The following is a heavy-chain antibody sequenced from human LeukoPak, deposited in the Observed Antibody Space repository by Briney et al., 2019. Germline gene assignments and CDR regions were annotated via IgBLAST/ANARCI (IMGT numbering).Heavy chain of an antibody. V-gene: IGHV1-46*01. J-gene: IGHJ5*02. CDR2: INPGGGST. CDR3: AGSSHQRNWFDP. CDR1: GYTFTSYY. Sequence: VASVKVSCKASGYTFTSYYMHWVRQAPGQGLEWMGIINPGGGSTSYAQEFQGRVTVTRDTSTSTVYMELSSLRSEDTAVYYCAGSSHQRNWFDPWGQGTLVTVSS. D-gene: IGHD1-26*01.